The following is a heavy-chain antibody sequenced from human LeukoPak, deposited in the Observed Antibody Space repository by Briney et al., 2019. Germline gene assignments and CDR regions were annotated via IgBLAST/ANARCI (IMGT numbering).Heavy chain of an antibody. CDR2: INHSGST. V-gene: IGHV4-34*01. Sequence: SETLSLTCAVYGGSFSGYYWSWIRQPPGKGLECIGEINHSGSTNYNSSLKSRATISVGTSKNQFSLKLTSVTAADTAVYYCARVGSRKWPSRAIRYWGQGTLVTVSS. D-gene: IGHD3-10*01. J-gene: IGHJ4*02. CDR1: GGSFSGYY. CDR3: ARVGSRKWPSRAIRY.